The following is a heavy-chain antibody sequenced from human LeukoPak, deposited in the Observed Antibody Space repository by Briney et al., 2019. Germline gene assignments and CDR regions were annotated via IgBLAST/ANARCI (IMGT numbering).Heavy chain of an antibody. CDR1: GYSISSGYF. V-gene: IGHV4-38-2*02. Sequence: PSETLSLTCTVSGYSISSGYFWGWIRQPPGKGLEWIGNIYHSGSTSYNPSLKSRVTISVDTSKNQFSLKLNSVTAADTAVYFCARRQVASYFDYWGQGNLVTVSS. CDR3: ARRQVASYFDY. J-gene: IGHJ4*02. CDR2: IYHSGST.